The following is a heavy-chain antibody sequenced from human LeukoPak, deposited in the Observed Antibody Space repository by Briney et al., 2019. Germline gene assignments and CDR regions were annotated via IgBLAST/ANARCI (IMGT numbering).Heavy chain of an antibody. J-gene: IGHJ4*02. D-gene: IGHD2-21*01. CDR2: ISGSGSST. CDR1: GFTFDDYA. CDR3: AKAPVTTCRGAYCYPFDH. Sequence: GGSLRLSCAASGFTFDDYAMNWVRQAPGKGLEWVSAISGSGSSTYYADSVEGRVTISRDSSKNTLFLQMNRLRPEDAAVYYCAKAPVTTCRGAYCYPFDHWGQGTLVTVSS. V-gene: IGHV3-23*01.